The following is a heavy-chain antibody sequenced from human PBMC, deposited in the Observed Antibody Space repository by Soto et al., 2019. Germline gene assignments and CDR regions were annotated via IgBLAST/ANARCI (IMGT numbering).Heavy chain of an antibody. D-gene: IGHD2-21*01. CDR3: GRRVGPCVGNFISLLYIVF. Sequence: QLRLQESGPGLVKPSETLSLTCTVAGGSISSNIFHWGWIRQPPGKGLEWIGTIYYSGTAIYSPPLTRRVTISADTSKNHFYLQGTSMTAADPAVYYCGRRVGPCVGNFISLLYIVFWGQGTMVTVSS. CDR2: IYYSGTA. CDR1: GGSISSNIFH. V-gene: IGHV4-39*01. J-gene: IGHJ4*02.